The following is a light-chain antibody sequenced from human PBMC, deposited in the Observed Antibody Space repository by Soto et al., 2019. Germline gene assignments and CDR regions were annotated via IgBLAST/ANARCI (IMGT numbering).Light chain of an antibody. J-gene: IGKJ1*01. V-gene: IGKV3-11*01. CDR3: RQRSNWLTWT. Sequence: EIVLTQSPATLSLSPGERATLSCRASQSVSSYLAWYQQKPGQAPRLLIYDASNRATGIPARFSGSGSGTDFTITISSLETEDVAVDYCRQRSNWLTWTFGQGTKVEIK. CDR2: DAS. CDR1: QSVSSY.